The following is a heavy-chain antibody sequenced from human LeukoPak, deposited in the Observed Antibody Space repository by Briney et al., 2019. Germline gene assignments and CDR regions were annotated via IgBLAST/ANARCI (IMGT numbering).Heavy chain of an antibody. CDR3: ARDPYGDPETTDY. Sequence: GGSLRLSCAASGFTFSSYGMHWVRQAPGKGLEWVAFIRYDGSNKYYADSVKGRFTISRDNSKNTLYLQMNSLRAEDTAVYYCARDPYGDPETTDYWGQGTLVTVSS. CDR1: GFTFSSYG. V-gene: IGHV3-30*02. D-gene: IGHD4-17*01. J-gene: IGHJ4*02. CDR2: IRYDGSNK.